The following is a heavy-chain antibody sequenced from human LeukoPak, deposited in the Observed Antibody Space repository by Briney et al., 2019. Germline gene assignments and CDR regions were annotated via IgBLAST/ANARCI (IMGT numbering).Heavy chain of an antibody. V-gene: IGHV3-9*01. J-gene: IGHJ4*02. Sequence: EAGGSLRLSCAASGFTFDDYAMHWVRQAPGKGLEWVSGISWNSGSIGYADSVKGRFTISRDNAKNPLYLQMNSLRAEDTALYYCAKDMDSRMTTVVYWGQGTLVTVSS. CDR3: AKDMDSRMTTVVY. D-gene: IGHD4-23*01. CDR1: GFTFDDYA. CDR2: ISWNSGSI.